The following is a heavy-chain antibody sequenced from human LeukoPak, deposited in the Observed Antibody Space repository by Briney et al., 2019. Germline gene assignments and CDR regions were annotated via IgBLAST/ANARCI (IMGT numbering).Heavy chain of an antibody. CDR1: GGSISSYY. CDR2: IYYSGST. D-gene: IGHD2-21*02. CDR3: ARLPAYGGDFKFDY. J-gene: IGHJ4*02. Sequence: SETLSLTCTVSGGSISSYYRSWIRQPPGKGLEWIGYIYYSGSTNYNPSLKSRVTISVDTSKNQFSLKLSSVTAADTAVYYCARLPAYGGDFKFDYWGQGTLVTVSS. V-gene: IGHV4-59*01.